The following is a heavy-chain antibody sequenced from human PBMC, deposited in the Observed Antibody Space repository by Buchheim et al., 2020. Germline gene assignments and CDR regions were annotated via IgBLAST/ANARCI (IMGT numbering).Heavy chain of an antibody. CDR2: ISSSSSTI. D-gene: IGHD3-9*01. CDR3: ARVNAGPDYDILTGYYASRGHGLPGLYGMDV. J-gene: IGHJ6*02. Sequence: EVQLVESGGGLVQPGGSLRLSCAASGFTFSSYSMNWVRQAPGKGLEWVSYISSSSSTIYYADSVKGRFTISRDNAKNSLYLQMNSLRAEDTAVYYCARVNAGPDYDILTGYYASRGHGLPGLYGMDVWGQGTT. CDR1: GFTFSSYS. V-gene: IGHV3-48*04.